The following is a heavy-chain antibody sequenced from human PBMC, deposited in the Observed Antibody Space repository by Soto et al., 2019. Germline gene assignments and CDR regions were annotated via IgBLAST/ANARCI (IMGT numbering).Heavy chain of an antibody. CDR3: VRDLDGSGSYYTDF. CDR1: GYVFISYG. Sequence: QVQLVQSGAEVKKPGASVKVSCKASGYVFISYGISWVRQAPGQGLEWMGWISRHNGNTNYAQKFQGRVIMTTDASSSTAYMELRSLRSGDTAVYYCVRDLDGSGSYYTDFWGQGTLVTVS. D-gene: IGHD3-10*01. J-gene: IGHJ4*02. CDR2: ISRHNGNT. V-gene: IGHV1-18*04.